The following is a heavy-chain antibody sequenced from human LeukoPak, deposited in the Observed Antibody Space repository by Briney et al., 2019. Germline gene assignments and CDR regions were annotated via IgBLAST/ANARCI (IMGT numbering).Heavy chain of an antibody. Sequence: GASVKVSCKASGGTFSSYAISWVRQAPGQGLEWMGGIIPILGTANYAQKFQGRVTITADESTSTAYMELSSLRSEDTAVYYCARDGSLGDDDYGDYVYGYWGQGTLVTVSS. V-gene: IGHV1-69*13. CDR1: GGTFSSYA. CDR3: ARDGSLGDDDYGDYVYGY. CDR2: IIPILGTA. J-gene: IGHJ4*02. D-gene: IGHD4-17*01.